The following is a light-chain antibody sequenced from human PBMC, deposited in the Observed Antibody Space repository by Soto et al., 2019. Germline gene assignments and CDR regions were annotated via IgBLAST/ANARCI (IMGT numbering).Light chain of an antibody. CDR3: SSYTSSSTLYV. V-gene: IGLV2-14*01. CDR1: SSDVGSYNY. CDR2: EVS. Sequence: QSALTQPASVSGSPGQSITISCTGTSSDVGSYNYVSWYQQHPGKAPKLMIYEVSNRPSGVSDRFSGSKSGKTASLTISGLQAEYEAASYCSSYTSSSTLYVFGPGTKLTVL. J-gene: IGLJ1*01.